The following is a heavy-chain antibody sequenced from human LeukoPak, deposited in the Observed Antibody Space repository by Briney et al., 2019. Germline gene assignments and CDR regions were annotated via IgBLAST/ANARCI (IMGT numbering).Heavy chain of an antibody. CDR1: GGSISGYF. Sequence: SETLSLTCTVSGGSISGYFWSWIRQPAGKGLEYIGRIYATGSTTYNPSLKSRVTMSVDTSKNHFSLKLTSVTAADTALYYCARVMAGAAPWVFDYWGQGTLVTVSS. CDR2: IYATGST. J-gene: IGHJ4*01. CDR3: ARVMAGAAPWVFDY. D-gene: IGHD6-19*01. V-gene: IGHV4-4*07.